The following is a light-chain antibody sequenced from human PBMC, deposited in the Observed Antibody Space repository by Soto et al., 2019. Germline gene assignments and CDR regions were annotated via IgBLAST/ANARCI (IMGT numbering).Light chain of an antibody. CDR1: QSVSNY. CDR3: HQLAGWPRT. Sequence: EIVWTKSPATLSLSPGERATLSCSASQSVSNYLTWYHQKPCQAPRLLVYDTFNRANGVTARFTGSGSDTDYTLTIRSLEPEDFAVYYCHQLAGWPRTFGKGTKVEIK. J-gene: IGKJ1*01. V-gene: IGKV3-11*01. CDR2: DTF.